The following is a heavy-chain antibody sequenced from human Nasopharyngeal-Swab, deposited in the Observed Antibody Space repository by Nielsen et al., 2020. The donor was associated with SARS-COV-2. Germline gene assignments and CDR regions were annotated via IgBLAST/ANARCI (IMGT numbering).Heavy chain of an antibody. CDR1: GFTFSDYY. CDR2: ISSSGSTI. J-gene: IGHJ4*02. D-gene: IGHD3-16*01. CDR3: ARARGSYAFDY. V-gene: IGHV3-11*01. Sequence: GESLKISCAASGFTFSDYYMSWIRQAPGKGLEWVSYISSSGSTIYYADSVKGRFTISRDNAKNSLYLQMNSLRAEDTAVYYCARARGSYAFDYWGRGTLVTVSS.